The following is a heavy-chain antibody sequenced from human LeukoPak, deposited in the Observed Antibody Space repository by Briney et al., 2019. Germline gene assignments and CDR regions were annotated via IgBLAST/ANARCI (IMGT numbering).Heavy chain of an antibody. D-gene: IGHD3-22*01. CDR1: GFTFDDYA. CDR3: AKGHAGYYDSSGYYYTLTPDFDY. V-gene: IGHV3-9*01. CDR2: ISWNSGSI. Sequence: GRSLRLSRAASGFTFDDYAMHWVRQAPGKGLEWVSGISWNSGSIGYADSVKGRFTISRDNAKNSLYLQMNSLRAEDTALYYCAKGHAGYYDSSGYYYTLTPDFDYWGQGTLVTVSS. J-gene: IGHJ4*02.